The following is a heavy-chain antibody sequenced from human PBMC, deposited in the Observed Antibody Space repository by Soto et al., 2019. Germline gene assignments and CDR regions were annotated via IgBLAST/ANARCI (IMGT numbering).Heavy chain of an antibody. CDR3: ARGLNWNYGAFDY. CDR2: INHRGST. D-gene: IGHD1-7*01. J-gene: IGHJ4*02. Sequence: KTXETLSLTCAVDGWSFSTYYWSWIRQPPGKGLEWIGEINHRGSTNYNPSLKSRVTISVDTSKNQFSLKLSSVTAADRAVYYCARGLNWNYGAFDYWGQGTLVTVSS. V-gene: IGHV4-34*01. CDR1: GWSFSTYY.